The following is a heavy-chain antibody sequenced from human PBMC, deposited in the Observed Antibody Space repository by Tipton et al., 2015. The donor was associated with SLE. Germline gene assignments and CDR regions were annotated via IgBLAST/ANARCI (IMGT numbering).Heavy chain of an antibody. CDR2: IYHSGST. J-gene: IGHJ4*02. CDR3: ARVYSSAWCAH. D-gene: IGHD6-19*01. V-gene: IGHV4-38-2*01. CDR1: GYSISSGYY. Sequence: TLSLTCAVSGYSISSGYYWGWIRQPPGKGLEWIGSIYHSGSTYYNPSLKSRVTVSVETSKNHFSLKLSSVTAADTAVYYCARVYSSAWCAHWGQGTLVTVSS.